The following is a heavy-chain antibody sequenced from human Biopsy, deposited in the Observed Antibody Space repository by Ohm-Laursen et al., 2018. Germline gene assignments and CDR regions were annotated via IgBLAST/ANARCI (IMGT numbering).Heavy chain of an antibody. J-gene: IGHJ6*02. CDR2: ISETSSYI. D-gene: IGHD6-6*01. CDR3: ARGSSRRAREGGMDV. CDR1: GFSVSSYD. Sequence: SLSLSCAASGFSVSSYDMNWVRQAPGKGLEWISYISETSSYIYDADSVRGRFTVARDIAKNSLYLQLNSLRVEDTAVYYCARGSSRRAREGGMDVWGQGTTVTVSS. V-gene: IGHV3-21*01.